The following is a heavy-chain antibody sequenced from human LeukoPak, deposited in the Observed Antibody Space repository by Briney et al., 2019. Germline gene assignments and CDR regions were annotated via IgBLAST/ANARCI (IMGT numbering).Heavy chain of an antibody. CDR1: GGSISSSSYF. CDR3: DVSVFRCYQSSAVYGFVC. CDR2: IYYSGST. V-gene: IGHV4-39*01. J-gene: IGHJ4*02. Sequence: SETLSLTCTVSGGSISSSSYFWGWLRQPPGKGLEWIGTIYYSGSTYYNPSLKSRVIISVDASKNQFSLKLSSVTEEHTAVDYADVSVFRCYQSSAVYGFVCWGQGSMVTVSS. D-gene: IGHD3-22*01.